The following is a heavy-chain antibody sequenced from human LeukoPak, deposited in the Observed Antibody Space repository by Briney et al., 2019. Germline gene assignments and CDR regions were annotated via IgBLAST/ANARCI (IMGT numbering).Heavy chain of an antibody. D-gene: IGHD3-22*01. J-gene: IGHJ2*01. V-gene: IGHV4-34*01. CDR3: ARGPRITMIVVVITRGWCFDL. CDR2: INHSGST. Sequence: KPSETLSLTCAVYGGSFSGYYWSWIRQPPGKGLEWIGEINHSGSTNYNPSLKSRVTISVDTSKNQFSLKLSSVTAADTAVYYCARGPRITMIVVVITRGWCFDLWGRGTLVTVSS. CDR1: GGSFSGYY.